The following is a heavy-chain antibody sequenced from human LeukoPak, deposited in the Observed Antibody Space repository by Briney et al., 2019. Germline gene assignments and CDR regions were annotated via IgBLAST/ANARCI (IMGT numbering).Heavy chain of an antibody. CDR1: GFTFSSCS. V-gene: IGHV3-48*01. CDR2: ISSSSSTI. CDR3: ARDRHKYNYDSGGYPPY. D-gene: IGHD3-22*01. Sequence: GGSLRLSCAASGFTFSSCSMLWVRQAPGKGLEWVSYISSSSSTIYYADSVKGRFTISRDNAKNSLYLQMNTLRAEDTAVYYCARDRHKYNYDSGGYPPYWGQGTLVTVSS. J-gene: IGHJ4*02.